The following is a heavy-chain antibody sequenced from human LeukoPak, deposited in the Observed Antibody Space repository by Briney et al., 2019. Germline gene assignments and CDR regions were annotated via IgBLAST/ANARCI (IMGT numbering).Heavy chain of an antibody. V-gene: IGHV3-7*01. CDR1: EFIFSNYW. CDR3: ASGNAVDY. Sequence: GGSLRLSCAASEFIFSNYWVTWVRQAPGKGLEWVANIKQDGVEKYYADSVKGRFTVSRDTAKNSLYLQMNSLRVEDTALYYCASGNAVDYWGRGTLVTVSS. CDR2: IKQDGVEK. D-gene: IGHD1-1*01. J-gene: IGHJ4*02.